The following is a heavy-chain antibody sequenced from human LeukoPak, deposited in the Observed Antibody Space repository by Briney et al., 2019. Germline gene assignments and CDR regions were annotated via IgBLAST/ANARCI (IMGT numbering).Heavy chain of an antibody. CDR1: GGSISSYY. D-gene: IGHD5-18*01. V-gene: IGHV4-4*07. Sequence: SETLSLTCTVSGGSISSYYWSWIRQPAGKGLEWIGRIYTSGSTNYNPSLKSRVTMSVDTSKNQFSLKLSSVAAADTAVYYCARTLDTAIQTYWYFDLWGRGTLVTVSS. CDR3: ARTLDTAIQTYWYFDL. CDR2: IYTSGST. J-gene: IGHJ2*01.